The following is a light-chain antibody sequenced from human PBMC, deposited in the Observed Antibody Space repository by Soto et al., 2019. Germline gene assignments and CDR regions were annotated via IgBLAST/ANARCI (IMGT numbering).Light chain of an antibody. CDR3: QQFNNWPIT. CDR2: GAS. CDR1: QSVSSD. J-gene: IGKJ5*01. V-gene: IGKV3-15*01. Sequence: EIVMTQSPATLSVSPGEGATLSCRASQSVSSDLAWYQQKPGQAPRLLIYGASTRATGIPARVSGSGSGTEFTLTISSLQSEDFAVYHCQQFNNWPITFGQGTRLEIK.